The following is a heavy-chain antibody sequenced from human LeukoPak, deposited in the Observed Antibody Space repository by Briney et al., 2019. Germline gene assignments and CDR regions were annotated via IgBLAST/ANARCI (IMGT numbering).Heavy chain of an antibody. V-gene: IGHV3-53*01. CDR3: ASEFQLELHSGYYYYGMDV. CDR2: IYSGGST. Sequence: GGSLRLSCAASGFTVSSNYMSWVRQAPGKGLEWVSVIYSGGSTYYADSVKGRFTISRDNSKNTLYLQMNSLRAEDTAVYYCASEFQLELHSGYYYYGMDVWGQGTAVTVSS. CDR1: GFTVSSNY. D-gene: IGHD1-7*01. J-gene: IGHJ6*02.